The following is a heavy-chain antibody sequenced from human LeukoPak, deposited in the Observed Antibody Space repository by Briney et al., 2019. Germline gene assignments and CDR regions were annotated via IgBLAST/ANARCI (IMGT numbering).Heavy chain of an antibody. D-gene: IGHD1-26*01. CDR2: IHSSGAT. CDR1: GDSITNGSYY. CDR3: ARGLGASFRS. J-gene: IGHJ5*02. V-gene: IGHV4-31*03. Sequence: KPSQTLSLTCSVSGDSITNGSYYWSWIRQHPVRGLEWIGYIHSSGATYYTASLKSRVTMSMDTSANLLSLKLTSVTSADTAAYYCARGLGASFRSWGQGTLVAV.